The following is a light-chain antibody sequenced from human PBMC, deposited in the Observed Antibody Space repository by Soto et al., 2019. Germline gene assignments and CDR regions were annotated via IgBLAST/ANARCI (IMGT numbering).Light chain of an antibody. CDR3: QPYNSYRP. J-gene: IGKJ1*01. CDR1: QSISSW. V-gene: IGKV1-5*01. Sequence: DIQMTQSPSTLSASVGYRFTITCRASQSISSWLAWYQQKPGKAPKLLIYGASSLESGVPSRFSGSGSGTEFTLTISSLQPDDFATYYCQPYNSYRPFGQGTTGDIK. CDR2: GAS.